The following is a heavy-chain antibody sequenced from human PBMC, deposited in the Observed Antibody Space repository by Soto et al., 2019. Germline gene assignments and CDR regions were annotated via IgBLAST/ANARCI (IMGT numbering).Heavy chain of an antibody. CDR3: ESQASDYDSSGYYCAFDY. Sequence: SVNVSFKASGGTFSSYAISWVRQAPGQGLEWMGGIIPIFGTANYAQKFQARVTSTADESTSTAYMELSSLRSEETAVYYCESQASDYDSSGYYCAFDYWGQVTLVTVS. CDR2: IIPIFGTA. CDR1: GGTFSSYA. J-gene: IGHJ4*02. D-gene: IGHD3-22*01. V-gene: IGHV1-69*13.